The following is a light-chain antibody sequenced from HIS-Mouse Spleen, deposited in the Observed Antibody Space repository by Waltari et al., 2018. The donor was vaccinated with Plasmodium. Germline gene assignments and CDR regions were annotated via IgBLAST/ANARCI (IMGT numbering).Light chain of an antibody. Sequence: SYELTHPPSVSVSPGPTDRLTCPGDALPKKYAYWYTQKSGQAPLLVIYEDSKRPPGIPERFSGSSSGTMATLTISGAQVEDEADYYCYSTDSSGNHRVFGGGTKLTVL. J-gene: IGLJ3*02. CDR1: ALPKKY. CDR3: YSTDSSGNHRV. V-gene: IGLV3-10*01. CDR2: EDS.